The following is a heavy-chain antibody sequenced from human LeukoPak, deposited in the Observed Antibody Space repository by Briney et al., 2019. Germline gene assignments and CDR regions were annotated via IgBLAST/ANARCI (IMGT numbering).Heavy chain of an antibody. CDR1: GYTFTGYY. D-gene: IGHD2-15*01. CDR3: ARDHSRYCSGGSCYSKH. Sequence: ASVKVSCKASGYTFTGYYMHWVRQAPGQGLEWMGWISAYNGNTNYAQKLQGRVTMTTDTSTSTAYMELRSLRSDDTAVYYCARDHSRYCSGGSCYSKHWGQGTLVTVSS. CDR2: ISAYNGNT. V-gene: IGHV1-18*04. J-gene: IGHJ4*02.